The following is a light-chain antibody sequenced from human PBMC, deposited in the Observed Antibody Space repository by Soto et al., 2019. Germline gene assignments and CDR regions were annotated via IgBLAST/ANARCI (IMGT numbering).Light chain of an antibody. V-gene: IGKV3-20*01. CDR2: GSS. CDR1: QSVSSSF. CDR3: QQYVTSPWA. Sequence: EIVLTQSPGTLSLSLGERATLSCRASQSVSSSFLAWYQQKPGQAPRLLIYGSSTWAPGIPDRFSGSGSGTEFTLTISRLEPEDFAVYYCQQYVTSPWAFGQGTKVAIE. J-gene: IGKJ1*01.